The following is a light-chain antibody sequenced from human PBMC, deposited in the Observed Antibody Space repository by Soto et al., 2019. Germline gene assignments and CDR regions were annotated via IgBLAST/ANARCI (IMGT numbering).Light chain of an antibody. CDR1: QSVSSNN. CDR3: QQYYSTPYT. V-gene: IGKV4-1*01. Sequence: EIVLTQSPGTLSLSPGERATLSCRASQSVSSNNLAWYQQKPGQPPKLLIYWASTRESGVPDRFSGSGSGTDFTLTISSLQAEDVAVYYCQQYYSTPYTFGQGTKLEIK. J-gene: IGKJ2*01. CDR2: WAS.